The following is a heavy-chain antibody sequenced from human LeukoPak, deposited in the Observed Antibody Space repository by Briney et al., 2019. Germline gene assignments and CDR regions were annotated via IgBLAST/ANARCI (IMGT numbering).Heavy chain of an antibody. V-gene: IGHV4-38-2*02. CDR2: IYHSGST. J-gene: IGHJ6*03. Sequence: KSSETLSLTCTVSGYSISSGYYWGWIRQPPGKGLEWIGSIYHSGSTYYNPSLKSRVTISVDTSKNQFSLKLSSVTAADTAVYYCARAAVDTAMVLYYYYMDVWGKGTTVTISS. D-gene: IGHD5-18*01. CDR1: GYSISSGYY. CDR3: ARAAVDTAMVLYYYYMDV.